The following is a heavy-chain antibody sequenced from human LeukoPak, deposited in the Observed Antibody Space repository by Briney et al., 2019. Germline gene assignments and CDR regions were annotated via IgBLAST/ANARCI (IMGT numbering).Heavy chain of an antibody. CDR2: ISHNGSSK. J-gene: IGHJ4*02. D-gene: IGHD2-2*01. V-gene: IGHV3-30-3*02. Sequence: RXAPGXXXEWAALISHNGSSKYYADSVRGRFTISRDNSNTLYLEMNSLRAEDTAVYYCAKDLPAAYFDYWGQGTLVIVS. CDR3: AKDLPAAYFDY.